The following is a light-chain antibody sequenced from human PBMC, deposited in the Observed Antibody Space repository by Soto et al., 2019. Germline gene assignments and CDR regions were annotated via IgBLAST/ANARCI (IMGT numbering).Light chain of an antibody. Sequence: ELVLTQSPGTLSLSPGERATLSCRANESVRNNSLALYQQQPGQPPRLLIFGASSRATGIPDRITGIGSGADFSLTISRLEPADFAVYFCHHYGYGADTFGQGTKLEIK. CDR1: ESVRNNS. J-gene: IGKJ2*01. V-gene: IGKV3-20*01. CDR3: HHYGYGADT. CDR2: GAS.